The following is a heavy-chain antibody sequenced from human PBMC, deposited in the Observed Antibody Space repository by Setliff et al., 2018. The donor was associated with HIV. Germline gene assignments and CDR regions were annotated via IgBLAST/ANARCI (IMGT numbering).Heavy chain of an antibody. CDR2: INPNSGGT. V-gene: IGHV1-2*06. CDR1: GYTFTDYY. D-gene: IGHD1-26*01. CDR3: ARGTRVGANDAFDI. J-gene: IGHJ3*02. Sequence: ASVKVSCKASGYTFTDYYIYWVRQAPGQGLEWMGRINPNSGGTHYAQKFQGRVTMTGDTSVSTAYMELSGLGLDDTAVYYCARGTRVGANDAFDIWGQGTMVTVSS.